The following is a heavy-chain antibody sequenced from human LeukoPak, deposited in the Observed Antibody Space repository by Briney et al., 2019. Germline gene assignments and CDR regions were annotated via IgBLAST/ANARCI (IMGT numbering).Heavy chain of an antibody. CDR1: GGTFSSYA. CDR3: ARDSDYYGSN. Sequence: GASVKVSCKASGGTFSSYAISWVRQAPGQGLEWMGRIIPILGIANYAQKFQGRVTVTADKSTSTAYMELSSLRSEDTAVYYCARDSDYYGSNWGQGTLVTVSS. J-gene: IGHJ4*02. V-gene: IGHV1-69*04. D-gene: IGHD3-10*01. CDR2: IIPILGIA.